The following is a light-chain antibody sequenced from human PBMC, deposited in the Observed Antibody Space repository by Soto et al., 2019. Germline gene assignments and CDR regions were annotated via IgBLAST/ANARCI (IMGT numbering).Light chain of an antibody. V-gene: IGKV1-5*03. J-gene: IGKJ1*01. CDR1: RSISSW. Sequence: DIQMTQSPSTLSASVGGTVTITCRASRSISSWLAWYQQKPGIAPKLLIYKASTLQSGVPSRFSGSGYGTEFTLTISRLQPEDSATYYCQQYDVYSTFGQGTKVDIK. CDR2: KAS. CDR3: QQYDVYST.